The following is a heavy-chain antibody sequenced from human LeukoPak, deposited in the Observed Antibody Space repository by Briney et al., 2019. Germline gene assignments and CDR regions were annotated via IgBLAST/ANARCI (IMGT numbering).Heavy chain of an antibody. V-gene: IGHV4-39*07. CDR1: DGSISSSSYY. CDR2: ILYSGST. D-gene: IGHD1-20*01. Sequence: PSETLSLTCTVSDGSISSSSYYWGWIRQPPGKGLEWIGSILYSGSTYYNPSLKSRASISIDTSKNQFSLKLSSVTAADTALYYCARGGRITTVVGYNYFDPWGQGTLVTVSS. J-gene: IGHJ5*02. CDR3: ARGGRITTVVGYNYFDP.